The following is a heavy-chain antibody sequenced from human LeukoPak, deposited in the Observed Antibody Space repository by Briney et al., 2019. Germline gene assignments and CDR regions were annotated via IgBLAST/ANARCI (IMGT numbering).Heavy chain of an antibody. CDR3: AKPSESSGPTPDAFDI. J-gene: IGHJ3*02. Sequence: GGSLRLSCAASGFTFISYGMHWVRQAPGKGLEWVAVISYDGSNKYYADSVKGRFTISRDNSKNTLYLQMNSLRAEDTAVYYCAKPSESSGPTPDAFDIWGQGTMVTASS. D-gene: IGHD3-22*01. CDR1: GFTFISYG. CDR2: ISYDGSNK. V-gene: IGHV3-30*18.